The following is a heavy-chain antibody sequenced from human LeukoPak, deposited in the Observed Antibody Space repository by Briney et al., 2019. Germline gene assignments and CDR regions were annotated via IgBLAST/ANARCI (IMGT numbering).Heavy chain of an antibody. CDR2: ISGSGGST. D-gene: IGHD3-10*01. CDR1: GFTFSSYG. J-gene: IGHJ6*03. CDR3: VRWCGGSGLENYYYYMDV. Sequence: PGGTLRLSCAASGFTFSSYGMSWVRQAPGKGLEWVSAISGSGGSTYYADSVKGRFTISRDNSKNTLYLQMNSLRAEDTAVYYCVRWCGGSGLENYYYYMDVWGKGTTVTISS. V-gene: IGHV3-23*01.